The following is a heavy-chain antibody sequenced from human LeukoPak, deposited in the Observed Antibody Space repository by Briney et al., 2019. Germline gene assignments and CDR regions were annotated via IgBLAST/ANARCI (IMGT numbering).Heavy chain of an antibody. CDR2: IYYSGNT. D-gene: IGHD3-3*01. CDR3: ARHSGSRSPFDP. Sequence: SETLSLTCTVSGGSISSSSYYWGWIRQPPGKGLEWIGSIYYSGNTYYNPSLESRVTISVDTSKNQLSLKLTSATAADTSVYYCARHSGSRSPFDPWGQGTLVTVSS. CDR1: GGSISSSSYY. J-gene: IGHJ5*02. V-gene: IGHV4-39*01.